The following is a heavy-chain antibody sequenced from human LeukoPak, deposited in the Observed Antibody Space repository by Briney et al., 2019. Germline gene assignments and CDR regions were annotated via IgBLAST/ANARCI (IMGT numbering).Heavy chain of an antibody. V-gene: IGHV1-2*02. J-gene: IGHJ5*02. CDR1: GYAFTDYY. Sequence: ASVKVSCKASGYAFTDYYMHWMRQAPGQGLEWMGWINANSGGTNYAQKFQGRVTMTRDTSIGTAYMELARLRSDDTALYYCARGVDGDYSWFDRWGQGTLVTVSS. CDR2: INANSGGT. CDR3: ARGVDGDYSWFDR. D-gene: IGHD4-17*01.